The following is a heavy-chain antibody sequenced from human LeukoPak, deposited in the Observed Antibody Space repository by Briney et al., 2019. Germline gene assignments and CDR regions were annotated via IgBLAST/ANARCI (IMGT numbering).Heavy chain of an antibody. V-gene: IGHV1-46*04. D-gene: IGHD5-24*01. CDR3: ARVRDGYNDAYDI. CDR1: GYTFTGYY. J-gene: IGHJ3*02. Sequence: GASVKVSCKASGYTFTGYYMHWVRQAPGQRLEWMGIIKPSGGDTSYAQTLQGRVFMTRDTSTSTVYMELSSLKSEDTAVYYCARVRDGYNDAYDIWGQGTMVTVSS. CDR2: IKPSGGDT.